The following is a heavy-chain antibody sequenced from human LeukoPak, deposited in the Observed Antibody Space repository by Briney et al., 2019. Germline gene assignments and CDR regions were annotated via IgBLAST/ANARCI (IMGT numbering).Heavy chain of an antibody. Sequence: ASVKVSCKASGYTFTIYDINWVRQGTGQGLGWMGWMNPNSGNTGYAQKFQGRVTITRNTSISTAYMELSSLRSEDTAVYYCARGGRYQLLRGFDYWGQGTLVTVSS. CDR2: MNPNSGNT. CDR1: GYTFTIYD. J-gene: IGHJ4*02. D-gene: IGHD2-2*01. CDR3: ARGGRYQLLRGFDY. V-gene: IGHV1-8*01.